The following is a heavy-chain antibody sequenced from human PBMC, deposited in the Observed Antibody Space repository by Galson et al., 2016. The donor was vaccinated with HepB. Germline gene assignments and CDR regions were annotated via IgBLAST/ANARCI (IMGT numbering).Heavy chain of an antibody. D-gene: IGHD5-12*01. CDR2: IKRDGSQK. Sequence: SLRLSCAASGFTLSDYWMAWVRQAAGKGLEWVADIKRDGSQKQYVESVKGRFTISRDNAEASVYLQMNSLRAEDTAIYYCARDTHDYRRSNNYWGAFDIWGQGTMVTVSS. CDR1: GFTLSDYW. CDR3: ARDTHDYRRSNNYWGAFDI. J-gene: IGHJ3*02. V-gene: IGHV3-7*03.